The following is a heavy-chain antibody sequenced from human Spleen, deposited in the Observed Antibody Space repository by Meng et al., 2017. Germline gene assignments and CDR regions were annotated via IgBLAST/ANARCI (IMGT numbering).Heavy chain of an antibody. J-gene: IGHJ4*02. Sequence: GESLKISCAASGFTFSNYAMHWVRQAPGKGLEWVTVIAYDGSSEYYADSVKGRFTISRDNSQNTLYLQLNSLRPEDTAVYYCARGEYYSTWYYMGYWGQGTLVTVSS. CDR2: IAYDGSSE. V-gene: IGHV3-30*04. CDR1: GFTFSNYA. D-gene: IGHD2-2*02. CDR3: ARGEYYSTWYYMGY.